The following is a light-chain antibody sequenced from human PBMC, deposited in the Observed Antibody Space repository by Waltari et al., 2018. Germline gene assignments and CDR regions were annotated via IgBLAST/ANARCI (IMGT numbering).Light chain of an antibody. J-gene: IGLJ3*02. Sequence: QSALTQPASVSGSPGQSITISCTAATHNIISDTHVSWYQQHPGKAPKVMIYDVDNRPSGVSHRFSGSRSGNTASLIISGLQAEDEADYYCSSYTSSSTWVFGGGTKLTVL. CDR1: THNIISDTH. CDR2: DVD. V-gene: IGLV2-14*03. CDR3: SSYTSSSTWV.